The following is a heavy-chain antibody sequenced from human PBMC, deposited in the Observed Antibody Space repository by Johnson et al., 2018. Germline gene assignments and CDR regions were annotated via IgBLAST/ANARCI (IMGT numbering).Heavy chain of an antibody. J-gene: IGHJ6*02. Sequence: VQLVESGPGLAKPSQTLSVTCAMSGDSVSSNSAAWNWIRQSPSRGLEWLGRTYSRSKWHHDYEVSIKSRITINPNTSKNQFSLQVNPVTPEDTAVYYCARESSHAMDVWGQGTTVTVPS. D-gene: IGHD6-6*01. CDR2: TYSRSKWHH. CDR3: ARESSHAMDV. V-gene: IGHV6-1*01. CDR1: GDSVSSNSAA.